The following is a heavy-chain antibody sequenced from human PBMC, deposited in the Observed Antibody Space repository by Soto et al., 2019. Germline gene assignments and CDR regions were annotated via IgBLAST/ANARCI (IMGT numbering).Heavy chain of an antibody. CDR2: IYYSGST. CDR3: ARDGRDYSSGPFDY. D-gene: IGHD6-19*01. V-gene: IGHV4-30-4*01. J-gene: IGHJ4*02. Sequence: SETLSLTCTVSGGSISSGDYYWSWIRQPPGKGLEWIGYIYYSGSTYYNPSLKSRVTISVDTSKNQFSLKLSSVTAADTAVYYCARDGRDYSSGPFDYWGQGTLVTVSS. CDR1: GGSISSGDYY.